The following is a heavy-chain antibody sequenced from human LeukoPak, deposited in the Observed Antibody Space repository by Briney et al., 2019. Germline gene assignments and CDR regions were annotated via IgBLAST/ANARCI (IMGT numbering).Heavy chain of an antibody. J-gene: IGHJ4*02. CDR2: VRNDGSDK. CDR3: AKSFGPVIAAAGTGAD. Sequence: GGSLRLSCAASGFIFSTYGMHWVRQAPGKGLEWVAFVRNDGSDKYYAVSVKGRFTISRDNSKNTLYLQMNSLRAEDTAVYYCAKSFGPVIAAAGTGADWGQGILVTVSS. V-gene: IGHV3-30*02. CDR1: GFIFSTYG. D-gene: IGHD6-13*01.